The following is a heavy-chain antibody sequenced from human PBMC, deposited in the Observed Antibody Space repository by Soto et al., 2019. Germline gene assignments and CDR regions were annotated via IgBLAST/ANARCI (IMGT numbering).Heavy chain of an antibody. J-gene: IGHJ2*01. CDR2: INPNSGGT. CDR3: ARDPCSIILQAEYGIRASVPVSAFLLNRSSDL. V-gene: IGHV1-2*02. Sequence: QGLEWMGWINPNSGGTNYAQKFQGRVTMTRDTSISTAYMELSRLRSDDTAVYYCARDPCSIILQAEYGIRASVPVSAFLLNRSSDL. D-gene: IGHD3-9*01.